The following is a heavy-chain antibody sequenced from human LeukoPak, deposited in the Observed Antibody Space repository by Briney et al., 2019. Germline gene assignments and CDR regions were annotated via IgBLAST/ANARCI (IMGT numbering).Heavy chain of an antibody. Sequence: PGGSLRLSCAASGLTVNNNYMSWVRQAPGKGLEWVSIIYSGGSTYYADSVKGRFTISRDNSKNTLYLQMNNLRPDDTAVYYCARDEGSGRWNCDYWGQGTLVTVSS. CDR2: IYSGGST. J-gene: IGHJ4*02. D-gene: IGHD3-10*01. CDR3: ARDEGSGRWNCDY. V-gene: IGHV3-53*01. CDR1: GLTVNNNY.